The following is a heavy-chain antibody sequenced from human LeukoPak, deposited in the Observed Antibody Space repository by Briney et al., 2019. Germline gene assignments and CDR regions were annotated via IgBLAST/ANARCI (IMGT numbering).Heavy chain of an antibody. CDR3: ARDWRNLGMDV. D-gene: IGHD1-14*01. J-gene: IGHJ6*02. CDR2: IDGPGTYT. CDR1: GFDLSRLW. V-gene: IGHV3-74*01. Sequence: PGGSLRLSCAASGFDLSRLWVYWVRRTPGQGLVWVSRIDGPGTYTSHADFVKGRFTVSRDNAKNTVSLQMTSLRAEDTGVYYCARDWRNLGMDVWGQGTTVTVSS.